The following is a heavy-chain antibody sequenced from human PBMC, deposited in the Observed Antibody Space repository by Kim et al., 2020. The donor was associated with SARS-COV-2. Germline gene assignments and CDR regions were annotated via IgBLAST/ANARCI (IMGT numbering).Heavy chain of an antibody. CDR2: ISYDGSNK. Sequence: GGSLRLSCAASGFTFSNYALHWVRQAPGKGLEWVAVISYDGSNKYYADSVKGRFTISRDNSKNTLYLHMNSLRLQETGVYYCASLTREWKLLVFLDYWGQGTLATVSS. D-gene: IGHD1-26*01. V-gene: IGHV3-30*04. CDR1: GFTFSNYA. CDR3: ASLTREWKLLVFLDY. J-gene: IGHJ4*02.